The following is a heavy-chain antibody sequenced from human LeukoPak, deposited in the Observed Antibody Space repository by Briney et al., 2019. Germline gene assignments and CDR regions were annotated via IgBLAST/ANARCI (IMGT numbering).Heavy chain of an antibody. CDR2: ISYDGSNK. J-gene: IGHJ3*02. V-gene: IGHV3-30*18. Sequence: GGSLRLSCAASGFTFSSFGMHWVRQAPDKGLEWVAVISYDGSNKYYADSVKGRFTISRDNSKNTLYLQMNSLRAEDTAVYYCAKDGGSYVPEAGGDAFDIWGQGTVVTVSS. D-gene: IGHD1-26*01. CDR3: AKDGGSYVPEAGGDAFDI. CDR1: GFTFSSFG.